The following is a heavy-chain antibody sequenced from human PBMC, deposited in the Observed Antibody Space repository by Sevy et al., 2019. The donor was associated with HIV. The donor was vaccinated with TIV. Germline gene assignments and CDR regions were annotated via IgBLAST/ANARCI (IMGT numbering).Heavy chain of an antibody. J-gene: IGHJ6*02. D-gene: IGHD6-19*01. CDR1: GFIFSSFG. Sequence: GGSLRLSCAASGFIFSSFGMHWVRQAPGKGLEWVAFIHYKGSDKYYANAVKGRSTISRDNSKNTVYLQMSSLRAEDTAVYDCAKDYSTGWYGYYYGLDVRGQGTTVTVSS. V-gene: IGHV3-30*02. CDR3: AKDYSTGWYGYYYGLDV. CDR2: IHYKGSDK.